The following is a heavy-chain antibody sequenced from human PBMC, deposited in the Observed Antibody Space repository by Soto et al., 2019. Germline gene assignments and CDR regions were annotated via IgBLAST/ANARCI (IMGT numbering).Heavy chain of an antibody. CDR2: INPSGGST. D-gene: IGHD2-15*01. V-gene: IGHV1-46*01. J-gene: IGHJ1*01. CDR3: ARAGYCSGCSCSPEYFQH. Sequence: QVQLVQSGAEVKKPGASVKVSCKASGYTFTSYYMHWVRQAPGQGLEWMGIINPSGGSTSYAQKFQGRVTMTRDTSTSTVYMELSSLRSEDTAVYYCARAGYCSGCSCSPEYFQHWGQGTLVTVSS. CDR1: GYTFTSYY.